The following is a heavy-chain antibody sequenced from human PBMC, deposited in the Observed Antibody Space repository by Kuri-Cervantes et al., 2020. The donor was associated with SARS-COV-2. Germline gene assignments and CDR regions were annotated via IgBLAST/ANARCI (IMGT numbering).Heavy chain of an antibody. J-gene: IGHJ4*02. Sequence: GGSLRLSCAASGFTFSCYGMHWARQAPGKRLEWVAVIWYDGSNKYYADSVKGRFTISRDNYKTTLSLQMNSLRGEDTAMYYCARDGIVGGTPHFDYWGQGTLVTVSS. CDR1: GFTFSCYG. D-gene: IGHD1-26*01. V-gene: IGHV3-33*01. CDR3: ARDGIVGGTPHFDY. CDR2: IWYDGSNK.